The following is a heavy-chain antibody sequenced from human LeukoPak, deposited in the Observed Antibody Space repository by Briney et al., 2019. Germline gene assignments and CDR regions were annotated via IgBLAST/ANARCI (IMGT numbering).Heavy chain of an antibody. V-gene: IGHV4-30-4*01. D-gene: IGHD6-13*01. CDR2: IYYSGST. J-gene: IGHJ4*02. CDR3: ARLPSRSLFDY. CDR1: GGSISSGDYY. Sequence: SETLSLTCTVSGGSISSGDYYWSWIRQPPGKGLEWIGYIYYSGSTYYNPSLKSRVTISVDTSKNQFSLKLSSVTAADTVVYYCARLPSRSLFDYWGQGTLVTVSS.